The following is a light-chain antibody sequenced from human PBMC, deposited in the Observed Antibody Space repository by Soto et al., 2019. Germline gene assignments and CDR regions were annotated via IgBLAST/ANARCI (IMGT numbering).Light chain of an antibody. V-gene: IGLV2-14*01. CDR2: DVS. Sequence: QSALTQPASVSGSPGQSITISCTGTSSDVGGYNYVSWYQQHPGKAPKLMIYDVSNRPSGVSNRFSGSKSGNTASLTISGRQAEDEVDYYCSSYTSSSTPYVVFGGGTKLTVL. CDR3: SSYTSSSTPYVV. CDR1: SSDVGGYNY. J-gene: IGLJ2*01.